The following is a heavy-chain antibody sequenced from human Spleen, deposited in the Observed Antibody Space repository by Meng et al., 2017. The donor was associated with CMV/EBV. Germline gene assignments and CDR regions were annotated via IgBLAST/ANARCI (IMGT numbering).Heavy chain of an antibody. D-gene: IGHD5-18*01. Sequence: GESLKISCAASGFTFSSYWMHWVRQAPGKGLVCVSRINSDGSSTSYADSVKGRFTISRDNAKNTLYLQMNSLRAEDTAVYYCARTRGAMVSYGMDVWGQGTTVTVSS. CDR2: INSDGSST. V-gene: IGHV3-74*01. CDR3: ARTRGAMVSYGMDV. J-gene: IGHJ6*02. CDR1: GFTFSSYW.